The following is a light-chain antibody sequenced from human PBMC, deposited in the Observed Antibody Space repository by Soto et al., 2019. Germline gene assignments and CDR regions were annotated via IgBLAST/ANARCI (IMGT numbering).Light chain of an antibody. J-gene: IGLJ2*01. CDR1: SSDIGTYNC. CDR3: RSYAGSSNFVV. CDR2: EVS. Sequence: QSALTQPPSASWSPGQSVTISCTGTSSDIGTYNCVSWYQQHPGTAPKLMIYEVSKRPSGVPDRFSGSKSGNAASLTISGLQADDEADYYCRSYAGSSNFVVFGGGTKLTVL. V-gene: IGLV2-8*01.